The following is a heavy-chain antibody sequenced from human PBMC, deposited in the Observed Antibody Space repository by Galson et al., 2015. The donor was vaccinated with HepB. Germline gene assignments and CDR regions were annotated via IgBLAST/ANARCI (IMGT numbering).Heavy chain of an antibody. CDR3: ARGALVVVVDGTLNNWFDP. CDR2: ISTYSRNT. Sequence: SCKASGYTFSSYSITWARQAPGQGLEWMGWISTYSRNTNYARHLQSRVTMTTDTSPSTAYMELRSLGSDDTAVYYCARGALVVVVDGTLNNWFDPWGQGTLVTVSS. CDR1: GYTFSSYS. J-gene: IGHJ5*02. V-gene: IGHV1-18*01. D-gene: IGHD2-15*01.